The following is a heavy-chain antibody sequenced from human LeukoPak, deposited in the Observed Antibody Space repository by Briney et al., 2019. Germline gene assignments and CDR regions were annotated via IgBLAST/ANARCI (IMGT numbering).Heavy chain of an antibody. V-gene: IGHV4-38-2*02. Sequence: SETLSLTCTVSGYSISSGYYWGWIRQPPGKGLEWIGSIYHSGSTYYNPSLKSRVTISVDTSKNQFSLKLSSVTAADTAVYYCARDHYYDSSGYRLGNWFDPWGQGTLVTVSS. CDR1: GYSISSGYY. D-gene: IGHD3-22*01. CDR2: IYHSGST. J-gene: IGHJ5*02. CDR3: ARDHYYDSSGYRLGNWFDP.